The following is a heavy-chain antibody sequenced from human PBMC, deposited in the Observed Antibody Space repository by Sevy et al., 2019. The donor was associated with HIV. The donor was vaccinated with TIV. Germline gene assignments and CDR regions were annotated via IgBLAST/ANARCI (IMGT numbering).Heavy chain of an antibody. CDR3: AGENTWGRGYP. D-gene: IGHD1-26*01. V-gene: IGHV4-59*08. CDR1: GGSITSLY. Sequence: SETLSLTCTVSGGSITSLYWNWIRQPPGKGLEWIANIYYNGHINYNPSLKSRVTLSLDTSKNQFSLRLSSVTAADTAMYYCAGENTWGRGYPRGQGTLVTVSS. J-gene: IGHJ5*02. CDR2: IYYNGHI.